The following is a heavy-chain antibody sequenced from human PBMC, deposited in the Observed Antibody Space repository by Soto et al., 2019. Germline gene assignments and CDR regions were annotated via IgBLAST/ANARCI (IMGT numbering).Heavy chain of an antibody. CDR2: ISSSGSTI. J-gene: IGHJ4*02. CDR1: GFTFSSYE. D-gene: IGHD2-2*01. Sequence: PGGSLRLSCAASGFTFSSYEMNWVRQAPGKGLEWVSYISSSGSTIYYADSVKGRFTISRDNAKNSLYLQMNSLRAEDTAVYYCARGNYCSSTSFHKYYFDYWGQGTLVTVSS. CDR3: ARGNYCSSTSFHKYYFDY. V-gene: IGHV3-48*03.